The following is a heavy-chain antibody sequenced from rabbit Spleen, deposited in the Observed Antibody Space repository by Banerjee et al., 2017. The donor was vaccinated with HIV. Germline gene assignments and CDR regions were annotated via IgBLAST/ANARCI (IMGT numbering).Heavy chain of an antibody. Sequence: QLKESGGGLVQPGGSLKLSCKASGFDFNSYYMSWVRQAPGKGLEWIGYIDPLFGSASSAGWVNAQFSTPRETPRTTLFLNLTSLPAGAPAPFSFAGGGGLWGPGTLVTVS. J-gene: IGHJ4*01. V-gene: IGHV1S7*01. CDR1: GFDFNSYY. CDR3: AGGGGL. CDR2: IDPLFGSA.